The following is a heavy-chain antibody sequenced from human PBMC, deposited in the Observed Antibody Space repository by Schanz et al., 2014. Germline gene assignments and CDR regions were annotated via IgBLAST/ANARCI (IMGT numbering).Heavy chain of an antibody. CDR2: ISSTSTYL. CDR3: ARGTPFLCDY. Sequence: LQLVESGGGWVQPGRSLRLSCAASGFTFSSYTMKWVRQAPGKGLEWVSSISSTSTYLYYADSVKGRFTISRDSARNSLYLQMSSLRAEDTAVYYCARGTPFLCDYWGQGTLVTVSS. CDR1: GFTFSSYT. D-gene: IGHD3-16*01. J-gene: IGHJ4*02. V-gene: IGHV3-21*01.